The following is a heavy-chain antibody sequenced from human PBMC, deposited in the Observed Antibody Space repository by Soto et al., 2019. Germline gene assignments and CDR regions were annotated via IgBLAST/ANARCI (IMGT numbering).Heavy chain of an antibody. CDR2: IYYSGST. CDR3: ARLNPGLWSGYSPFDYYYGMDV. J-gene: IGHJ6*02. CDR1: GASISSSNW. D-gene: IGHD3-3*01. V-gene: IGHV4-39*01. Sequence: PSETLSLTCAVSGASISSSNWWSWVRQPPGKGLEWIGSIYYSGSTYYNPSLKSRVTISVDTSKNQFSLKLSSVTAADTAVYYCARLNPGLWSGYSPFDYYYGMDVWGQRTTVTVSS.